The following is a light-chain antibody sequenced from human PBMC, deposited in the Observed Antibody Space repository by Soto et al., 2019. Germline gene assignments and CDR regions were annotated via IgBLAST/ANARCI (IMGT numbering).Light chain of an antibody. CDR1: QAIDTY. CDR3: QQLNSFPFI. J-gene: IGKJ5*01. CDR2: AAS. V-gene: IGKV1-9*01. Sequence: DIQLTQSPSFLSASVGDRVTITCRASQAIDTYLAWYQQKPGKAPKLLIYAASLLQSGVPSRFSGSGSGTECTLTINSLQPEDFASYYCQQLNSFPFIFGQGTLLEIK.